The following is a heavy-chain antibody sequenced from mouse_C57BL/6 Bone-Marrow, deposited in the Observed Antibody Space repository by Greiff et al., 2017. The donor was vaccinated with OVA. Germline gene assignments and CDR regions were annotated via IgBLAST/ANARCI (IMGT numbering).Heavy chain of an antibody. CDR2: IYPGDGDT. CDR1: GYAFSSYW. Sequence: VQVVESGAELVKPGASVKISCKASGYAFSSYWMNWVKQRPGKGLEWIGQIYPGDGDTNYNGKFKGKATLTADKSSSTAYMQLSSLTSEDSAVYFCARIYYYGSSLYFDYWGQGTTLTVSS. D-gene: IGHD1-1*01. CDR3: ARIYYYGSSLYFDY. V-gene: IGHV1-80*01. J-gene: IGHJ2*01.